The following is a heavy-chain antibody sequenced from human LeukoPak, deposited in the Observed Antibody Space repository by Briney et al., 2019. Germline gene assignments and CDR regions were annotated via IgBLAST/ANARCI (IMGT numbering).Heavy chain of an antibody. J-gene: IGHJ6*02. CDR2: IYSGGST. CDR1: GFTVSSSY. D-gene: IGHD2/OR15-2a*01. V-gene: IGHV3-53*01. CDR3: AREPSNIALDV. Sequence: GGSLRLSCAASGFTVSSSYVNWVRQTPGKGLEWVSVIYSGGSTDYADSVKGRFTISRDNSRNTLYLQMNTLGAQDTAVYYCAREPSNIALDVWGQGTTVTVSS.